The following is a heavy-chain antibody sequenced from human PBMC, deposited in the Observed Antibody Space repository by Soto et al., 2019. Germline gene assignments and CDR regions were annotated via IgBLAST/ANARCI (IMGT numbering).Heavy chain of an antibody. CDR2: INAGNGNT. CDR3: AGVHEYCSGGSCYSLGDWFDP. CDR1: GYTFTSYA. D-gene: IGHD2-15*01. Sequence: QVQLVQSGAEVKKPGASVKVSCKASGYTFTSYAMHWVRQAPGQRLEWMGWINAGNGNTKYSQKFQGRVTITRDTSASTAYRELSSLRSEDTAVYYCAGVHEYCSGGSCYSLGDWFDPWGQGTLVTVSS. V-gene: IGHV1-3*01. J-gene: IGHJ5*02.